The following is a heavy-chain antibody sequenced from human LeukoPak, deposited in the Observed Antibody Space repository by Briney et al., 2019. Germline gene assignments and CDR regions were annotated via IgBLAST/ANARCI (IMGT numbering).Heavy chain of an antibody. D-gene: IGHD3-16*01. CDR3: ARSRGVLGGGFDAFNI. V-gene: IGHV1-8*01. J-gene: IGHJ3*02. CDR1: GYTFTSYD. Sequence: ASVKVSCKASGYTFTSYDINWVRQATGQGLEWMGWMNPNSGNTGHAQSFQGRVTMTRSTSISTAYMELSSLRSEDTAVYYCARSRGVLGGGFDAFNIWGQGTMVTVSS. CDR2: MNPNSGNT.